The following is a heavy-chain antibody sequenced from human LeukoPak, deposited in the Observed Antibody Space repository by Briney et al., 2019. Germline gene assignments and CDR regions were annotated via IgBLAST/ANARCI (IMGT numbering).Heavy chain of an antibody. J-gene: IGHJ4*02. CDR2: MNPNSGNT. CDR3: ARALGGSGSYSLDY. Sequence: GASVKVSCKASGYTFTSYDINWVRQATGQGLEWMGWMNPNSGNTGYAQKLQGRVTMTRNTSISTAYMELSSLRSEDTAVYYCARALGGSGSYSLDYWGQGTLVTVSS. D-gene: IGHD3-10*01. V-gene: IGHV1-8*01. CDR1: GYTFTSYD.